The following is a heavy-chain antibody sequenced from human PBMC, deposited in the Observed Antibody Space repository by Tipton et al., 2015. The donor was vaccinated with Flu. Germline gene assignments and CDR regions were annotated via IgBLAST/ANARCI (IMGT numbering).Heavy chain of an antibody. CDR3: ARLYHYDSSGYYYGGWFDP. J-gene: IGHJ5*02. V-gene: IGHV4-59*01. CDR1: GGSISSYY. Sequence: LRLFCTVSGGSISSYYWSWIRQPPGKGLEWIGYIYYSGSTNYNPSLKSRVTISVDTSKIQFSLKLSSVTAAGTAVYYCARLYHYDSSGYYYGGWFDPWGQGTLVTVSS. CDR2: IYYSGST. D-gene: IGHD3-22*01.